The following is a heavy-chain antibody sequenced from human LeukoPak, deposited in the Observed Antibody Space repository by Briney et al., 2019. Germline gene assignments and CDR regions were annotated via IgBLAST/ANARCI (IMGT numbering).Heavy chain of an antibody. D-gene: IGHD5-24*01. J-gene: IGHJ4*02. CDR1: GGSISSYY. CDR3: AREGDLEMATINYYFDY. V-gene: IGHV4-4*07. Sequence: SETLSLTCTVSGGSISSYYWSWIRQPAGKGLEWIGRIYTSGSTNYNPSLKSRVTMSVDTSKNQFSLKLSSVTAADTAVYYCAREGDLEMATINYYFDYWGQGTPVTVSS. CDR2: IYTSGST.